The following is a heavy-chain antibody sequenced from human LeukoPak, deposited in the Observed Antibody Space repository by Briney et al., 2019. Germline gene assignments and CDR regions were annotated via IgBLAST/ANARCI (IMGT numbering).Heavy chain of an antibody. Sequence: SETLSLTCTVSGVSISSGSYYWSWIRQPDGKGLEWIGRSYIRGSTDYNPSLKSRVTISVDTSKNQFSLKLSSVTAADTAVYYCARDDHCSSTSCDLGAFDIWGQGTMVTVSS. D-gene: IGHD2-2*01. CDR3: ARDDHCSSTSCDLGAFDI. CDR2: SYIRGST. J-gene: IGHJ3*02. CDR1: GVSISSGSYY. V-gene: IGHV4-61*02.